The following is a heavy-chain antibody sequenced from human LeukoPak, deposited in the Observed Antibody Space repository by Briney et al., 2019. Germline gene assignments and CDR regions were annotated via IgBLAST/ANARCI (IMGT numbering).Heavy chain of an antibody. CDR2: ISSSSSTI. J-gene: IGHJ5*02. CDR3: ARGYYGSGRSWFDP. CDR1: GFTFSSYS. D-gene: IGHD3-10*01. Sequence: GGSLRLSCAASGFTFSSYSMNWVRQAPGKGLEWVSCISSSSSTINYADSVKGRFTISRDNAKNSLHLQMNSLRAEDTAVYYCARGYYGSGRSWFDPWGQGTLVTVSS. V-gene: IGHV3-48*01.